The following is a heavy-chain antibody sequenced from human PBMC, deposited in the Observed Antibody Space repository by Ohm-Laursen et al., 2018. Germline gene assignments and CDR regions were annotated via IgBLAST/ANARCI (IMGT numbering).Heavy chain of an antibody. D-gene: IGHD6-13*01. Sequence: GSLRLSCAAPGFTFSSYAMSWVRQAPGKGLEWVSAISGSGGSTYYADSVKGRFTISRDNSKNTLYLQMNSLRAEDTAVYYCAKDRQQHRHFAGAIDYWGQGTLVTVSS. CDR3: AKDRQQHRHFAGAIDY. CDR1: GFTFSSYA. CDR2: ISGSGGST. V-gene: IGHV3-23*01. J-gene: IGHJ4*02.